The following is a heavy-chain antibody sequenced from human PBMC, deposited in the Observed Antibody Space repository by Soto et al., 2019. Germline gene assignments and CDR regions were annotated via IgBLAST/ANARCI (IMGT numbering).Heavy chain of an antibody. J-gene: IGHJ4*02. Sequence: GGSLRLSCAASGFTFSSYAMNWVRQAPGKGLEWVSGISASGGSTYYADSVKGRFTISRDNSKNTLYLQMNSLRAEDTAVYYCAKRLTLYRPIDYWGQGTLVTVSS. CDR1: GFTFSSYA. V-gene: IGHV3-23*01. CDR3: AKRLTLYRPIDY. CDR2: ISASGGST.